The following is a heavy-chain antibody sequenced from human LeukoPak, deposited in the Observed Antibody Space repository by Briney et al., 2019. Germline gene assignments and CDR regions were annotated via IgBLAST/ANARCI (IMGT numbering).Heavy chain of an antibody. Sequence: PGGSLRLSCAASGLTFSDYAMSWFRQAPWKGLEWVSGITSGFTPHYADSVKGRFTISRDNSKNMFHLQLNSLRAEDTAVYAKDYSDSRVADVFFEYWDQVTLVTVSS. J-gene: IGHJ4*02. V-gene: IGHV3-23*01. D-gene: IGHD2-15*01. CDR3: DYSDSRVADVFFEY. CDR2: ITSGFTP. CDR1: GLTFSDYA.